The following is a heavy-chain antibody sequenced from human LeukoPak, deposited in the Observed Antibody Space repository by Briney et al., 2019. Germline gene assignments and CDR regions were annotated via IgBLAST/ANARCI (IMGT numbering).Heavy chain of an antibody. Sequence: GASVTVSFKSSGYTFTNYGISWVRQAPGQGLEWMGWISAYSGYTHYAQKIQGRVTVTTEASTSTAYMELRSLTSYDTAVYYCARDAVSTTTAGGIDYWGQGTLVTVSS. CDR3: ARDAVSTTTAGGIDY. CDR2: ISAYSGYT. CDR1: GYTFTNYG. V-gene: IGHV1-18*01. J-gene: IGHJ4*02. D-gene: IGHD5/OR15-5a*01.